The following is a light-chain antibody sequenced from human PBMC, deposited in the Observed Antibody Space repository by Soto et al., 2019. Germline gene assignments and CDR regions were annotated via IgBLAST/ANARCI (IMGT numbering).Light chain of an antibody. CDR3: QQYGSSLWT. V-gene: IGKV3-20*01. CDR2: GAS. J-gene: IGKJ1*01. Sequence: TQSKSSLAVSPGERATLSCRASHRVSSYLAWYQQKPGQAPRLLIYGASTRATGIPDRFSGSGSGTDFTLTISRLEPEDFAVYYCQQYGSSLWTFGQGTKVDIK. CDR1: HRVSSY.